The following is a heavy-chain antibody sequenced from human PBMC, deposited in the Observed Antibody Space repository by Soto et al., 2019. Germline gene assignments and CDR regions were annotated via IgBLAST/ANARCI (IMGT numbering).Heavy chain of an antibody. CDR3: ARYGGSQPFDY. V-gene: IGHV3-21*01. J-gene: IGHJ4*02. D-gene: IGHD2-15*01. Sequence: GGSLRLSCAVSGFTSSSYSMNWVRQAPGKGLEWVSSISSRGSNMYYPDSVKGRFTISRDNAKNSLYLQMNSLRAKDTAVYYCARYGGSQPFDYWGQGTLVTVSS. CDR1: GFTSSSYS. CDR2: ISSRGSNM.